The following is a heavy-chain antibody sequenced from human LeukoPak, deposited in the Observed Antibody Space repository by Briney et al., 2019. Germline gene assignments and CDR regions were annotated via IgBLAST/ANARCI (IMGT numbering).Heavy chain of an antibody. D-gene: IGHD2-2*01. Sequence: GGSLRLSCAASGFTFSSYAMSWVRQAPGKGLEWVSAISGSGGSTYYADSVKGRFTISRDNSKNTLYLQMNSLRAEDTAVYYCAKDTPVVPAAMGNEYFQHWGQGTLVTVSS. V-gene: IGHV3-23*01. CDR2: ISGSGGST. CDR3: AKDTPVVPAAMGNEYFQH. CDR1: GFTFSSYA. J-gene: IGHJ1*01.